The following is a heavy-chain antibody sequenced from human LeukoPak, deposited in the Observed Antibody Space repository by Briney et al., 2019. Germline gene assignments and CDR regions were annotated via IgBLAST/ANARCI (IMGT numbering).Heavy chain of an antibody. J-gene: IGHJ4*02. CDR1: GGTFSSYA. V-gene: IGHV1-69*05. D-gene: IGHD6-13*01. Sequence: SVKVSCKASGGTFSSYAISRVRQAPGQGLEWMGRIIPIFGTANYAQKFQGRVTITTDESTSTAYMELSSLRSEDTAVYYCARGAGSSWYMDYFDYWGQGTLVTVSS. CDR3: ARGAGSSWYMDYFDY. CDR2: IIPIFGTA.